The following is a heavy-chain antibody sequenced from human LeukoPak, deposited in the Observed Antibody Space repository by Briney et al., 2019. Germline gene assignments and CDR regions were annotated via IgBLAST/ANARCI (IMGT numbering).Heavy chain of an antibody. CDR2: IYYSGST. CDR1: GGSINSYY. D-gene: IGHD4/OR15-4a*01. V-gene: IGHV4-59*01. CDR3: ARETIGRDAFDV. Sequence: PSETLSLTCTVSGGSINSYYWGWIRQPPEKGLEWIGYIYYSGSTTYNPSLKSRVTISVDTSKNQFSLKLSSVTAADTAVYYCARETIGRDAFDVWGQGTMVTVSS. J-gene: IGHJ3*01.